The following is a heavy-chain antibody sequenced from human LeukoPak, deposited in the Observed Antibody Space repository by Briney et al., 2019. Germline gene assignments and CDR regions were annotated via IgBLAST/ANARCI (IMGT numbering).Heavy chain of an antibody. CDR1: GFTFSSFG. D-gene: IGHD3-10*01. J-gene: IGHJ4*02. CDR2: ISYDGVIK. CDR3: GRDWDGVRGVKIDS. V-gene: IGHV3-30*19. Sequence: GGSLRLSCVASGFTFSSFGMHWVRQAPGKGLEWVAVISYDGVIKYYADSVKGRFTISRDNSKNTLFLQMNSLRAEDTAVYYCGRDWDGVRGVKIDSWGQETLVIVSS.